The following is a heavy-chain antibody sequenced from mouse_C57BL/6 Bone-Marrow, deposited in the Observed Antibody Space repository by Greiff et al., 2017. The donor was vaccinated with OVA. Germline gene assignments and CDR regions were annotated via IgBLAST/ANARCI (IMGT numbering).Heavy chain of an antibody. Sequence: VQGVESGAELVRPGTSVKMSCKASGYTFTNYWIGWAKQRPGHGLEWIGDIYPGGGYTNYNEKFKGKATLTADKSSSTAYMQFSSLTSEDSAIYYCARSDYGSSYAMDYWGQGTSVTVSS. CDR1: GYTFTNYW. J-gene: IGHJ4*01. D-gene: IGHD1-1*01. CDR3: ARSDYGSSYAMDY. CDR2: IYPGGGYT. V-gene: IGHV1-63*01.